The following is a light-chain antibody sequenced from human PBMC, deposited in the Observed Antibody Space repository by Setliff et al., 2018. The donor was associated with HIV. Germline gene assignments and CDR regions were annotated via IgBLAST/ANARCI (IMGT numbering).Light chain of an antibody. CDR2: DVS. CDR3: CSYAGSYYV. Sequence: QSALTQPRSVSGSPGQSVTISCTGTSSDVGGYNYVSWYQQHPGKAPKLMIYDVSKRPSGVPDRFSGSKSGNTASLTISGLQAEDEADYYCCSYAGSYYVFGTGTXVTVL. V-gene: IGLV2-11*01. CDR1: SSDVGGYNY. J-gene: IGLJ1*01.